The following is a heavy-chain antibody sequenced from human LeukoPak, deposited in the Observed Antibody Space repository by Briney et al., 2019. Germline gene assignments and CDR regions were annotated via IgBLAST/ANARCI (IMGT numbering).Heavy chain of an antibody. Sequence: PGGSLTLPCAASGLPFSSYGMHWARQAPGKALEWVAVLWYDGSNKYYADSVKGRFTISRDNSKNTLYLQMSSLRAEDTAVYYCARAMPYSNYRLGGRNYYYYYMDVWGKGTTVTVSS. CDR2: LWYDGSNK. V-gene: IGHV3-33*01. D-gene: IGHD4-11*01. CDR1: GLPFSSYG. J-gene: IGHJ6*03. CDR3: ARAMPYSNYRLGGRNYYYYYMDV.